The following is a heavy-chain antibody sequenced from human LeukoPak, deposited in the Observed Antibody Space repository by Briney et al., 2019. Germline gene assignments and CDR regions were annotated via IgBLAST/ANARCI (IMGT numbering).Heavy chain of an antibody. D-gene: IGHD5-18*01. CDR1: GFTFSSYG. J-gene: IGHJ4*02. Sequence: GGSLRLSCAASGFTFSSYGMHWVRQAPGKGLEWVAVISYDGSNKYYADSVKGRFTISRDNSKNTLYLQMNSLRAEDTAVYYCARDVFGGRGYSYGYLRYWGQGTLVTVSS. CDR3: ARDVFGGRGYSYGYLRY. V-gene: IGHV3-30*03. CDR2: ISYDGSNK.